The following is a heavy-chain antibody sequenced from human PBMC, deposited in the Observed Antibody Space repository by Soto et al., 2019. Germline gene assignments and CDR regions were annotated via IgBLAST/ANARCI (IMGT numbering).Heavy chain of an antibody. CDR3: AKDRGDNNWANDYGLDV. Sequence: GSLRLSCAASGFIFANYGMHWVRQAPGKGLEWVALIPSEGSNKYYADAVKGRFTISRDNDKNMVSPQMDSLRAEDTAVYYCAKDRGDNNWANDYGLDVWGQGNTVTVSS. V-gene: IGHV3-30*18. CDR1: GFIFANYG. D-gene: IGHD1-1*01. CDR2: IPSEGSNK. J-gene: IGHJ6*02.